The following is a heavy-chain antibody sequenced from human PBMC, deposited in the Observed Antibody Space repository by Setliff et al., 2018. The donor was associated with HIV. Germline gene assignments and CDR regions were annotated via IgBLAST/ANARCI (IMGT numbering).Heavy chain of an antibody. Sequence: RASVKVSCKVSGYTLTEVSMHWVRQAHGLDWMGYFDPEDGETVYAQKFQGRVTMTEDTSTGTAYKELSGLRSEDTAVYYCARGAPKTIQYTNWFDPWGPGTLVTVSS. CDR1: GYTLTEVS. V-gene: IGHV1-24*01. CDR3: ARGAPKTIQYTNWFDP. D-gene: IGHD4-4*01. CDR2: FDPEDGET. J-gene: IGHJ5*02.